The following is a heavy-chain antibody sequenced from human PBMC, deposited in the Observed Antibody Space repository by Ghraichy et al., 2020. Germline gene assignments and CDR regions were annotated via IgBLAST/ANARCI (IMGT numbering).Heavy chain of an antibody. CDR2: IYGGDIT. D-gene: IGHD2-2*01. CDR3: AREGPYCILSSCYQRGFDY. V-gene: IGHV3-66*01. J-gene: IGHJ4*02. CDR1: GFTVGTHY. Sequence: GGSLRLSCAASGFTVGTHYMSWVRQAPGKGLEWVSIIYGGDITHFADSVNGRFTVSRDDSKNTLILQMDSLRVEDTAVYYCAREGPYCILSSCYQRGFDYWGQGTPVTVSS.